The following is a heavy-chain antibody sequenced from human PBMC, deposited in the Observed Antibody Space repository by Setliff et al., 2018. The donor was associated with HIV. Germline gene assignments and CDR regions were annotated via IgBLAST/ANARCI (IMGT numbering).Heavy chain of an antibody. J-gene: IGHJ6*02. Sequence: ASVQVSGKPSGYTFTTYGLSWVRQAPGQGLEWMGWISTYSDETSYAQRLQGRVTMTTDTSTSTAYMELRRLTFDDTAVYYCARDDEHTMDVWGQGTTVTVSS. CDR1: GYTFTTYG. CDR2: ISTYSDET. V-gene: IGHV1-18*01. CDR3: ARDDEHTMDV.